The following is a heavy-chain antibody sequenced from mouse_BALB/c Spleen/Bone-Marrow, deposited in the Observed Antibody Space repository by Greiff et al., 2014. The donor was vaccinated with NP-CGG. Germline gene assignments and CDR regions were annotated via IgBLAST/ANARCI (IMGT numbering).Heavy chain of an antibody. Sequence: SGTVLARPGASVKMSCKASGYSFTSYSMHWVKQRPGQGLEWIGAIYPGNSDTSYNQKFKGKAKLTAVTSASTAYMELSSLTNEDSAVYYCTNGYDYYAMDYWGQGTSVTVSS. CDR1: GYSFTSYS. CDR2: IYPGNSDT. D-gene: IGHD2-2*01. J-gene: IGHJ4*01. V-gene: IGHV1-5*01. CDR3: TNGYDYYAMDY.